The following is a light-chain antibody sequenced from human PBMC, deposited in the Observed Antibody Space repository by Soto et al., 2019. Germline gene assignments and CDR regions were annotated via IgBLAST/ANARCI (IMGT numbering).Light chain of an antibody. Sequence: EIMLTQSPGTLSLSPGARATLSCRASPSVSSSYLAWYQQKPGQAPRLLIYGASSRATGIPDRFSGSGSGTDFTLTISRLEPEDFAVYYCQQYGSSRAFGQGTKVEIK. CDR1: PSVSSSY. J-gene: IGKJ1*01. CDR3: QQYGSSRA. V-gene: IGKV3-20*01. CDR2: GAS.